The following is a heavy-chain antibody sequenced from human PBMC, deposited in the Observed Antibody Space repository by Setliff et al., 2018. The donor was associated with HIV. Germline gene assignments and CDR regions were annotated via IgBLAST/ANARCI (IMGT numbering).Heavy chain of an antibody. CDR1: GDSMSSDNYF. V-gene: IGHV4-61*01. J-gene: IGHJ5*02. CDR3: ARGAYCGGASCSLTRFDP. D-gene: IGHD2-15*01. CDR2: IKHGGSA. Sequence: SETLSLTCTVSGDSMSSDNYFWTWIRQPPGKGLEWIGEIKHGGSANYNPSLKSRVTISVDGSTNQFSLKLGSVTAADAAVYYCARGAYCGGASCSLTRFDPWGQGTLVTVSS.